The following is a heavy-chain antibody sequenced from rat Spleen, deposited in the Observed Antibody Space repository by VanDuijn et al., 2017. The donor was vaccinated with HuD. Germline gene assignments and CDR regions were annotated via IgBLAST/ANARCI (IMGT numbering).Heavy chain of an antibody. CDR3: ATVGPDWEFGY. D-gene: IGHD5-1*01. CDR2: ISYDGETT. V-gene: IGHV5-20*01. Sequence: EVQLVESDGGLVQPGRSLKLSCAASGFTFSDYYMAWVRQAPTKGLEWVATISYDGETTYHRNSVTGRFTISRDNAKSTLYLQMDSLRSEDTATYYCATVGPDWEFGYWGQGVMVTVSS. J-gene: IGHJ2*01. CDR1: GFTFSDYY.